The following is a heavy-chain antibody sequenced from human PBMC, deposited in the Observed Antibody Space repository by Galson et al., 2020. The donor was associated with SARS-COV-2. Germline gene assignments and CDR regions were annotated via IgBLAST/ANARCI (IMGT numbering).Heavy chain of an antibody. D-gene: IGHD5-12*01. CDR2: ISHSGRT. CDR1: GGSLSSGDYY. CDR3: ARVEVASNGGYYYYGMDV. J-gene: IGHJ6*04. V-gene: IGHV4-30-4*01. Sequence: SETLSLTCTVSGGSLSSGDYYWIWIRQPPGKGLEWIGYISHSGRTKYNPSLKSRLSMSVDTSKNQFSLKVTSMTAADTAVYYCARVEVASNGGYYYYGMDVWGKGTTVTVSS.